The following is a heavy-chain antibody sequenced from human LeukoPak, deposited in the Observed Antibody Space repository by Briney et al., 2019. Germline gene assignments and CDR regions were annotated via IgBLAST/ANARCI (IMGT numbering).Heavy chain of an antibody. CDR2: INPNSGGT. CDR3: ASSYCSSTSCFILGGWFDP. D-gene: IGHD2-2*01. V-gene: IGHV1-2*06. Sequence: GASVKVSCKASGYTFTGYYMHWVRQAPGQGLEWMGRINPNSGGTNYAQKFQGRVTMTRDTSISTAYMELSRLRSDDTAVYYCASSYCSSTSCFILGGWFDPWGQGTLVTVSS. CDR1: GYTFTGYY. J-gene: IGHJ5*02.